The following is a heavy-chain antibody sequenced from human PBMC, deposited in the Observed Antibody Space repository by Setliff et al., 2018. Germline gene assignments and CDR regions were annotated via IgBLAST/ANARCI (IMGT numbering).Heavy chain of an antibody. CDR2: IYTSWST. J-gene: IGHJ6*03. CDR1: GDSISSRPFY. D-gene: IGHD6-19*01. CDR3: ARYPRRGNGWYPYYVDV. V-gene: IGHV4-61*09. Sequence: SETLSLTCTVSGDSISSRPFYWGWFRQPAGKELEWIGQIYTSWSTIYNPSLKSRVTILLDTSKNQFSLRLTSVTAADSAVYFCARYPRRGNGWYPYYVDVWGKGTTVTVSS.